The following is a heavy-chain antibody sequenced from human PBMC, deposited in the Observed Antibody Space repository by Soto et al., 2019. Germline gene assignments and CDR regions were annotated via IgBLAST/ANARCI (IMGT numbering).Heavy chain of an antibody. Sequence: ASVKVSCKASGYTFTSYGIIWVRQAPGQGLEWMGWISAYNGNTNYAQKLQGRVTMTTDTSTSTAYMELRSLRSDDTAVYYCARVLDTQRFLEWLDAFDIWGQGTMVTVSS. CDR2: ISAYNGNT. CDR3: ARVLDTQRFLEWLDAFDI. V-gene: IGHV1-18*01. J-gene: IGHJ3*02. D-gene: IGHD3-3*01. CDR1: GYTFTSYG.